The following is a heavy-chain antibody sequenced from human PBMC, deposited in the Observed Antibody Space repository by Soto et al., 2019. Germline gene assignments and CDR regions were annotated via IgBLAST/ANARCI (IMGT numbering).Heavy chain of an antibody. CDR1: GIDFRIHG. J-gene: IGHJ4*02. CDR3: AKQRTNWQPMIAY. D-gene: IGHD1-1*01. CDR2: ISYDGSDK. V-gene: IGHV3-30*18. Sequence: QVELVESGGGVVQPGTSLRLSCVASGIDFRIHGLHWVRQGPGEGLEWVAYISYDGSDKYYGDSVRGRFTISRDNSKDTLYLQMASLTAEDTAAYYCAKQRTNWQPMIAYWGQGTRVTVSS.